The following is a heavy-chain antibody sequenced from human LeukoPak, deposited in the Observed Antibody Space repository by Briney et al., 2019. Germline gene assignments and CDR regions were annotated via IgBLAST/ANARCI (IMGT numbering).Heavy chain of an antibody. CDR2: IYTSGST. CDR3: ARVSRIAAPLFDY. CDR1: GGSISSGSYY. V-gene: IGHV4-61*02. D-gene: IGHD6-13*01. Sequence: PSETLSLTCTVSGGSISSGSYYWSWIRQPAGKGLEWIGRIYTSGSTNYNPSLKSRVTISVDTSKNQFSLKLSSVTAADTAVYYCARVSRIAAPLFDYWGQGTLVTVSS. J-gene: IGHJ4*02.